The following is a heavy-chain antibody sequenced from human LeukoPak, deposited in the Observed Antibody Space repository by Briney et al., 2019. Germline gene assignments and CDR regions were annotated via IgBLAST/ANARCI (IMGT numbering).Heavy chain of an antibody. V-gene: IGHV3-21*01. CDR1: GFTFSSYS. D-gene: IGHD2-15*01. CDR2: ISSSSSYI. J-gene: IGHJ4*02. Sequence: GGSLRLSCAASGFTFSSYSMNWVRQAPGKGLEWVSSISSSSSYIYYADSVKGRFTISRDNAKNSLYLQMNSLRAEDTAVYYCARDRGYCSGGSCYTVNDYWGEGTLVAVSS. CDR3: ARDRGYCSGGSCYTVNDY.